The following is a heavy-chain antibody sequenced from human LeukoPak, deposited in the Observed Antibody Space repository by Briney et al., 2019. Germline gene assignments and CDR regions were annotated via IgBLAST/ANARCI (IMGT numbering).Heavy chain of an antibody. CDR1: GFTVSSIH. V-gene: IGHV3-53*01. CDR2: TYTGGNS. J-gene: IGHJ4*02. CDR3: AKKEGGFDH. Sequence: TGGSLRLSCAASGFTVSSIHMVWVRQAPGKGLEWVSVTYTGGNSYYADSVKGRFIISRDNSKNTLYLQVNSLRADDTAVYYCAKKEGGFDHWGQGALVTVSS. D-gene: IGHD1-26*01.